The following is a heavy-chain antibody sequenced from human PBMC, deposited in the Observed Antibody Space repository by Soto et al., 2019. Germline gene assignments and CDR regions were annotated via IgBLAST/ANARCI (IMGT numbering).Heavy chain of an antibody. CDR2: INPSGGDT. CDR1: GYTFTNYY. D-gene: IGHD1-7*01. Sequence: QVQLVQSGADVRKPGASVKVSCKASGYTFTNYYMHWVRQAPGQGLEWMGVINPSGGDTGFAQKFQGRVTVTRDTSTSTVYMELSSLRSEDTAVYYCARDIELGVPTWSVPDYWGQGTLVTVSS. J-gene: IGHJ4*02. CDR3: ARDIELGVPTWSVPDY. V-gene: IGHV1-46*03.